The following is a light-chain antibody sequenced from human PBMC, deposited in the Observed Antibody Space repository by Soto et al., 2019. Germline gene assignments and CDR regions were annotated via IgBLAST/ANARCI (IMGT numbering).Light chain of an antibody. V-gene: IGKV3-15*01. CDR1: QSVSSN. CDR2: GAS. Sequence: EIVMTQSPATLSVSPGERATLSCRASQSVSSNLAWYQQKPGQAPRLLIYGASTRATGIPARFSGSGSGTDFTLTITRLEPEDFAVFYCQQYNNWPWTFGQGTKGDIK. CDR3: QQYNNWPWT. J-gene: IGKJ1*01.